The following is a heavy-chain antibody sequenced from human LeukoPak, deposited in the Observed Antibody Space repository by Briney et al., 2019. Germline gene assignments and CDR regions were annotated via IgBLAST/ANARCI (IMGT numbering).Heavy chain of an antibody. J-gene: IGHJ4*02. V-gene: IGHV4-31*03. CDR1: GGSISSGGYY. CDR3: ARDAQQQLAIDC. Sequence: SQTLSLTCTVSGGSISSGGYYWSWIRQHPGKGLEWIGYIYYSGSTYYNPSLKSRVTISVDTSKNQFSLKRISATAADAAVFYCARDAQQQLAIDCWGQGTLVTVSS. CDR2: IYYSGST. D-gene: IGHD6-13*01.